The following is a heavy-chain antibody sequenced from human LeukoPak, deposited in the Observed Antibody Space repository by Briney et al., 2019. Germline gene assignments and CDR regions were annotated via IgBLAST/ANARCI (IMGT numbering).Heavy chain of an antibody. CDR1: GDTFSTYG. V-gene: IGHV1-18*01. CDR3: ARGPGSRMTY. D-gene: IGHD2-21*02. J-gene: IGHJ4*02. Sequence: GASVKVSCKASGDTFSTYGITWVRQAPGQGPEWMGWISAHNNNPNYAQKFQGRVTMTSDTFTDTAYMELRGLRSDDTGVYYCARGPGSRMTYWGQGTLVTVSS. CDR2: ISAHNNNP.